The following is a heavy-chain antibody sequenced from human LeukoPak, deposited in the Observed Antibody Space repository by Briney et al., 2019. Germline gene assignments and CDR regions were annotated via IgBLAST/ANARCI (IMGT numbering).Heavy chain of an antibody. CDR2: ISYDGSNK. CDR3: AKDPRVY. V-gene: IGHV3-30*18. Sequence: GGSLRLSCAASGFTFSSYGMHWVRQAPGKGLEWVAVISYDGSNKYYADSVKGRFTISRDNSKNTLYLQMNSLRAEDTAVYYCAKDPRVYWGQGTLVTVSS. J-gene: IGHJ4*02. CDR1: GFTFSSYG.